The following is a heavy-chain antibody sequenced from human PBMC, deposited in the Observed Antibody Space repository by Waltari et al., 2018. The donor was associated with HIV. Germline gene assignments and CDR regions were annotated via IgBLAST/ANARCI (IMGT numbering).Heavy chain of an antibody. CDR3: AREGSPTVTTSYFDY. CDR2: ISYDGSNK. V-gene: IGHV3-30*04. CDR1: GFTFSSYA. Sequence: QVQLVESGGGVVQPGRSMRLSCAASGFTFSSYARHWVRKAPGKGLEWVAVISYDGSNKYYADSVKGRFTISRDNSKNTLYLQMNSLRAEDTAVYYCAREGSPTVTTSYFDYWGQGTLVTVSS. D-gene: IGHD4-4*01. J-gene: IGHJ4*02.